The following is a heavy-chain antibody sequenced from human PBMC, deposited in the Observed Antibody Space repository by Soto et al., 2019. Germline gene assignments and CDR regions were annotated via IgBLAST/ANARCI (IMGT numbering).Heavy chain of an antibody. CDR3: ARQAEIGYKDGY. D-gene: IGHD5-12*01. Sequence: QVQLVQSGAEVKKPGASVKVSCKASGYTFTSYAMHWVRQAPGQRLEWMGWIDAGNGNTKYSQKFQGRVTITSDTSAITAYMELSSLRSEDTAVYYCARQAEIGYKDGYWGQGTLVTVSS. J-gene: IGHJ4*02. CDR2: IDAGNGNT. CDR1: GYTFTSYA. V-gene: IGHV1-3*01.